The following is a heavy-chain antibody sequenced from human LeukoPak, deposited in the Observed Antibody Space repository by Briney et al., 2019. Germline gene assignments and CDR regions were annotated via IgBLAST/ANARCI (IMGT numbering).Heavy chain of an antibody. J-gene: IGHJ5*02. V-gene: IGHV3-74*01. Sequence: GGSLRLSCVASGFPFSSYWLHWVRQAPGKGLVWISHINNDGSYATYAESVKGRFTISRDNAKNSLYLQMNSLRAEDTAVYYCARDRTANWFDPWGQGTLVTVSS. CDR3: ARDRTANWFDP. D-gene: IGHD2-21*02. CDR1: GFPFSSYW. CDR2: INNDGSYA.